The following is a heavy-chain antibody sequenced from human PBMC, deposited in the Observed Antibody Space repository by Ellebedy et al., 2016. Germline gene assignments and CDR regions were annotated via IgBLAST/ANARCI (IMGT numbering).Heavy chain of an antibody. Sequence: SETLSLTCTVSGGSISSYYWSWIRQPPGKGLEWIGYIYYSGSTNSNPSLKSRVTISVDTSKNQFSLKLSSVTAADTAVYYCARRDYGALDYWGQGTLVTVSS. CDR3: ARRDYGALDY. CDR1: GGSISSYY. CDR2: IYYSGST. V-gene: IGHV4-59*01. D-gene: IGHD3-16*01. J-gene: IGHJ4*02.